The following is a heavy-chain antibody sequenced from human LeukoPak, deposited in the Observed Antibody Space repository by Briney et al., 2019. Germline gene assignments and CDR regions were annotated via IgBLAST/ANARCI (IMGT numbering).Heavy chain of an antibody. D-gene: IGHD2-15*01. V-gene: IGHV3-30*03. Sequence: GGSLRLSCAASGFTFGSYGMHWVRQAPGKGLEWVAVISYDGSNKYYADSVKGRFTISRDNSKNTLYLQMNSLRAEDTAVYYCARDLYCSGDSCYSGLEYWGQGTLVTVSS. CDR2: ISYDGSNK. CDR1: GFTFGSYG. J-gene: IGHJ4*02. CDR3: ARDLYCSGDSCYSGLEY.